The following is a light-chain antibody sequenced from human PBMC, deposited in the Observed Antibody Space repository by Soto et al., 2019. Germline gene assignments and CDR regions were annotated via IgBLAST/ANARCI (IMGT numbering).Light chain of an antibody. CDR3: PYYGRSARTRT. CDR1: QSVSDNY. CDR2: DIS. J-gene: IGKJ1*01. V-gene: IGKV3-20*01. Sequence: EIVLTQSPGTLSLSPGERATLSCRASQSVSDNYLAWYQQKPGQDPRLLIYDISNRATGIPDRFSGSGYQTDFTLTSSRLEPEDSAVYYCPYYGRSARTRTFGQGTKVEMK.